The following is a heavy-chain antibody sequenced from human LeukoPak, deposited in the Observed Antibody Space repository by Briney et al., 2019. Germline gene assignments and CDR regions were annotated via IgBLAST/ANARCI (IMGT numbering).Heavy chain of an antibody. CDR2: ISHSGST. CDR1: GGSFSGYY. V-gene: IGHV4-34*01. D-gene: IGHD3-16*01. CDR3: ARDLGAFDI. Sequence: SETLSLTCAVYGGSFSGYYWSWIRQPPGKGLEWIGEISHSGSTNYNPSLKSRVTISVDTSKNQFSLKLSSVTAADTAVYYCARDLGAFDIWGQGTMVTVSS. J-gene: IGHJ3*02.